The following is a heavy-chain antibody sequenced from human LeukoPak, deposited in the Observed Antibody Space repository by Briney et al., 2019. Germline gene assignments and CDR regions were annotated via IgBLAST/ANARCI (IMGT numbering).Heavy chain of an antibody. CDR2: TIPIFGTA. D-gene: IGHD2-15*01. CDR3: ARGRNIVVVVADISRDVAALDY. V-gene: IGHV1-69*01. Sequence: SVKVSCKASGGTFSSYAISWVRQAPGQGLEWMGGTIPIFGTANYAQKFQGRGTITADESTSTAYMELSSLRSEDTAVYYCARGRNIVVVVADISRDVAALDYWGQGTLVTVSS. CDR1: GGTFSSYA. J-gene: IGHJ4*02.